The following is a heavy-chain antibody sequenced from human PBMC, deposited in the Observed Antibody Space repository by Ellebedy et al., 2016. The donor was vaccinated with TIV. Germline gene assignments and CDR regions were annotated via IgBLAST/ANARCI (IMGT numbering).Heavy chain of an antibody. V-gene: IGHV2-5*01. CDR2: IYWNDDK. Sequence: SGPTLVXPTQTLTLTCTFSGFSLSTTAVGVGWIRQPPGKALEWLALIYWNDDKRYRASLKSRLTITKDTSKNQVVLTMTNMDPVDTATYYCVHSGGDCPHSCSSWYYYYMDVWGEGTTVTVSS. D-gene: IGHD2-15*01. CDR1: GFSLSTTAVG. J-gene: IGHJ6*03. CDR3: VHSGGDCPHSCSSWYYYYMDV.